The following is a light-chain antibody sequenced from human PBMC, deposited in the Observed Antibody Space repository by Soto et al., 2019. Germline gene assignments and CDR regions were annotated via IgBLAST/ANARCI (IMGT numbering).Light chain of an antibody. Sequence: EIVLTQSPGTLSLSQGEGATLSCRASQSVSSSYFAWYQQKPGQAPRLLIYGASSRATGIPDRFSGSGSGTDFTLNISRLEPADFAVYYCQQYGSSPWTVGQGTKVETK. CDR3: QQYGSSPWT. CDR1: QSVSSSY. J-gene: IGKJ1*01. V-gene: IGKV3-20*01. CDR2: GAS.